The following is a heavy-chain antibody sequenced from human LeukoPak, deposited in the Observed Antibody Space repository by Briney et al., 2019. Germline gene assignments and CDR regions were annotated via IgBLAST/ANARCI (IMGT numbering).Heavy chain of an antibody. CDR3: ARGGARYLDS. J-gene: IGHJ4*02. V-gene: IGHV3-7*01. CDR2: MKEDGSDI. D-gene: IGHD3-9*01. Sequence: GGSLRLSCAASGFDFTSYTMSWVRQAPGKGLEWVAKMKEDGSDIYYVDSVKGRFTICRDNAKNSLSLQMSSLRSEDTAVYYCARGGARYLDSWGQGILVTVSS. CDR1: GFDFTSYT.